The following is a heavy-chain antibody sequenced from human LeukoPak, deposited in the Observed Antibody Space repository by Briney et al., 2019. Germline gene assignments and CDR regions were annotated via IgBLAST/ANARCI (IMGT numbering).Heavy chain of an antibody. D-gene: IGHD2-2*01. V-gene: IGHV4-31*03. CDR2: IYYSGST. J-gene: IGHJ6*04. Sequence: SETLSLTCTVSGGSISSGGYYWSWIRQHPGKGLEWIGYIYYSGSTYYNPSLKSRVTISVDTSKNQFSLKLSSVTAADTAVYYCARSGPAAIRSLYYYYGMDVWGKGTTVTVSS. CDR1: GGSISSGGYY. CDR3: ARSGPAAIRSLYYYYGMDV.